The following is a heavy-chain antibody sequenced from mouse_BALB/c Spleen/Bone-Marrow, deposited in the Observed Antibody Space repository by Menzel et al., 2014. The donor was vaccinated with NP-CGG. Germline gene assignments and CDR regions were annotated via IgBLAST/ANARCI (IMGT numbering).Heavy chain of an antibody. J-gene: IGHJ3*01. CDR2: IYPYNGGT. CDR1: GYTFTDYN. D-gene: IGHD2-3*01. CDR3: ARGGDYDGCYGLAY. Sequence: EVMLVESGPELVKPGASVKISCKASGYTFTDYNMHWVKQSHGKSLEWIGYIYPYNGGTGYNQKFKSKATLTVDNSSNTAYMELRSLTSEDSAVYYCARGGDYDGCYGLAYWGQGTLVTVSA. V-gene: IGHV1S29*02.